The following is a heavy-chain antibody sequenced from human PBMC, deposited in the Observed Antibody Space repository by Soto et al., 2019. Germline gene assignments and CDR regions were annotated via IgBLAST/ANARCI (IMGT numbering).Heavy chain of an antibody. CDR2: TWDDGSNK. J-gene: IGHJ5*02. CDR3: ARDGTTAYDMLIGSSPRLDP. V-gene: IGHV3-33*01. Sequence: QVQLVESGGGVVQPGRSLRLSCAASGFSFPDHGMHWVRQAPGKGLEWVALTWDDGSNKYYGDSVKGRFTISRDNSKNTLYLQMNSLRVEDTGVYYCARDGTTAYDMLIGSSPRLDPWGQGTLVTVSS. D-gene: IGHD3-9*01. CDR1: GFSFPDHG.